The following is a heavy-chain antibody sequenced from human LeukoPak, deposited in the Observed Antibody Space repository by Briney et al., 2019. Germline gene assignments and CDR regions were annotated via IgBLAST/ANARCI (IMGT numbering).Heavy chain of an antibody. V-gene: IGHV3-30-3*01. J-gene: IGHJ6*02. D-gene: IGHD1-26*01. CDR3: ARDLKEPHYYYYYGMDV. CDR1: GFTFSSYA. Sequence: GRSLRLSCAASGFTFSSYAMHWVRQAPGKGLEWVAVISYDGSNKYYADSVKGRFTISRDNSKSTLYLQMNSLRAEDTAVYYCARDLKEPHYYYYYGMDVWGQGTTVTVSS. CDR2: ISYDGSNK.